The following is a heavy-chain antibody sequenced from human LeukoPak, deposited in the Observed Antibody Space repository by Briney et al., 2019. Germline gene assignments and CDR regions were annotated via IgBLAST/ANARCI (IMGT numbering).Heavy chain of an antibody. V-gene: IGHV4-59*08. D-gene: IGHD1-26*01. CDR1: GGSISSYY. CDR3: ARHSGGSSLDSSY. Sequence: SETLSLTCTVSGGSISSYYWSWIRQPPGKGLERIGYIYYSGSTNYNPSLKSRVTISVDTSKNQFSLKLSSVTAADTAVYYCARHSGGSSLDSSYWGQGTLVTVSS. CDR2: IYYSGST. J-gene: IGHJ4*02.